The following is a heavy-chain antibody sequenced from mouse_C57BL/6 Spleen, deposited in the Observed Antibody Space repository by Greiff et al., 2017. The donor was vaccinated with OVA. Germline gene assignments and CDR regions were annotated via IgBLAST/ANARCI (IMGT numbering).Heavy chain of an antibody. CDR3: ARAATGTCGY. CDR1: GYTFTSYW. V-gene: IGHV1-64*01. CDR2: IHPNSGST. J-gene: IGHJ2*01. Sequence: QVQLQQPGAELVKPGASVKLSCKASGYTFTSYWMHWVKQRPGQGLEWIGMIHPNSGSTNYNEKFKSKATLTVDKSSSTAYMQLSTLTSEDSAVYYCARAATGTCGYWGQGTTLTVSS. D-gene: IGHD4-1*02.